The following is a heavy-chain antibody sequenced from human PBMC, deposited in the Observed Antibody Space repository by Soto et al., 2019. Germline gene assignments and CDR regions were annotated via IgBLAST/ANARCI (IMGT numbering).Heavy chain of an antibody. CDR3: AKGLYGSGAYPWFDP. D-gene: IGHD3-10*01. CDR1: AFTFSRFA. V-gene: IGHV3-23*01. Sequence: EVQLLESGGGLVQPGGSLRLSCAASAFTFSRFAMSWVRQTPGNGLEWVSAISGGGDNTFYADSVKGRFTISRDNSKNTLYLQMNGQRVEDTAVYYCAKGLYGSGAYPWFDPWGQGTLVTVSS. CDR2: ISGGGDNT. J-gene: IGHJ5*02.